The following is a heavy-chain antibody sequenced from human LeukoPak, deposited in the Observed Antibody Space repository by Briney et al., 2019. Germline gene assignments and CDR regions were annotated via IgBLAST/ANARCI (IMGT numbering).Heavy chain of an antibody. Sequence: SETLSLTCSVSGGSISSSDYYWGWIRQPPGKGLEFIASIYYSGSTYYNPSLESRVTIGMDMSRNQVSLRLSSVTAADTAVYYCARGRFLLLWFGESGDGMDVGGQGTTVTVPS. V-gene: IGHV4-39*07. CDR1: GGSISSSDYY. D-gene: IGHD3-10*01. CDR2: IYYSGST. J-gene: IGHJ6*02. CDR3: ARGRFLLLWFGESGDGMDV.